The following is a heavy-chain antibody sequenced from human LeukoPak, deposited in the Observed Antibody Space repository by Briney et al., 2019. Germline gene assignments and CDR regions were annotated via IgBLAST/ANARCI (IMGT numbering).Heavy chain of an antibody. D-gene: IGHD2-2*01. CDR1: GGSISSYY. CDR3: ASHYCSSTSCPRLDAFDI. V-gene: IGHV4-59*01. J-gene: IGHJ3*02. Sequence: SETLSLTCTVSGGSISSYYWSWIRQPPGKGLEWIGYIYYSGSTNYNPSLKSRVTLSVDTSKNQFSLKLSSVTAAETAVYYCASHYCSSTSCPRLDAFDIWGEGTMVTVSS. CDR2: IYYSGST.